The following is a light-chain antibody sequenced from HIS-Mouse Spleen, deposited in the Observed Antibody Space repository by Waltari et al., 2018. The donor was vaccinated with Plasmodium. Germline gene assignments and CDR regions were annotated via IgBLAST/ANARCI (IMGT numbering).Light chain of an antibody. J-gene: IGLJ3*02. Sequence: SYELTQPPSVSVSPGQTARITCSGDALPKKYAYWYQQKSGQAPVLVIYEDSKRPSGSPESVSGSRSGTMATLTISGGQVEDEADYYCYSTDSSGNHRVFGGGTKLTVL. V-gene: IGLV3-10*01. CDR3: YSTDSSGNHRV. CDR2: EDS. CDR1: ALPKKY.